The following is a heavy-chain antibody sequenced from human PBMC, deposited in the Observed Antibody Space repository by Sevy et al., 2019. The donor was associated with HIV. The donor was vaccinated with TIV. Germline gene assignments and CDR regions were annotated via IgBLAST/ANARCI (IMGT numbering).Heavy chain of an antibody. CDR2: MSAYNGNT. J-gene: IGHJ6*02. Sequence: ASVKVSCKASGYTFTSYGISWVRQAPGQGLEWMGWMSAYNGNTNYAQKLQGRVTMTTDTSTSTAYMELRSLRSDDTAVYYCASGTEGYCSSTSCYGMDVWGQGTTVTVSS. CDR3: ASGTEGYCSSTSCYGMDV. CDR1: GYTFTSYG. D-gene: IGHD2-2*01. V-gene: IGHV1-18*01.